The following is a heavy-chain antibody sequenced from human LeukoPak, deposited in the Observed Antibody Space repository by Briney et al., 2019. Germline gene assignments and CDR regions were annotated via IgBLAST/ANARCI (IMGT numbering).Heavy chain of an antibody. J-gene: IGHJ3*02. CDR2: IYYSGST. Sequence: KPSETLSLTCTVSGGSISSSNYYWGWIRQPPGKGLEWIGSIYYSGSTYYNPSLKSPVTTSVDTSMNQFSLKLSSVTAADTAVYYCARYHYYYDSSGYYRDAFDIWGQGTMVTVSS. D-gene: IGHD3-22*01. CDR3: ARYHYYYDSSGYYRDAFDI. V-gene: IGHV4-39*01. CDR1: GGSISSSNYY.